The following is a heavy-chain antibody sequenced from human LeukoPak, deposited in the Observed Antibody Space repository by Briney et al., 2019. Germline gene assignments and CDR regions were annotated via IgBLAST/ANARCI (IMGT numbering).Heavy chain of an antibody. J-gene: IGHJ4*02. V-gene: IGHV3-7*01. CDR2: IKEDGSEK. D-gene: IGHD4-17*01. CDR1: GFTFSSYW. CDR3: AXELRRFDY. Sequence: GVSLRLSCAASGFTFSSYWMSWVRQAPGKGLEWVANIKEDGSEKYYVDSVKGRFTISRDNAKNSLYLKMNSLRAEDTAVYYCAXELRRFDYWGQGTLVTVSS.